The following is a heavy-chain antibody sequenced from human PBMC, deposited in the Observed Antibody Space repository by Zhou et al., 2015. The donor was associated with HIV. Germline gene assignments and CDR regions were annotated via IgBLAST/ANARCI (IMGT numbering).Heavy chain of an antibody. J-gene: IGHJ4*02. V-gene: IGHV3-33*01. CDR1: GFIFSNYG. Sequence: QVQLVESGGGVVQPGKSLRLSCVTSGFIFSNYGMHWVRQVPGKGLEWVAGIWHDGTNAHYADFVKGRFTISRDNSNNTLFLQMRSLRAEDTAVYFCARDLGVPYYFDYWGQGTLVAVSS. D-gene: IGHD3-10*01. CDR3: ARDLGVPYYFDY. CDR2: IWHDGTNA.